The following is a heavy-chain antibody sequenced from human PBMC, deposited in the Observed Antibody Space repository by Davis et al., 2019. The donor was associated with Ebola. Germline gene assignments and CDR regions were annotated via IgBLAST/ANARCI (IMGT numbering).Heavy chain of an antibody. CDR2: ISAYNGNT. D-gene: IGHD6-13*01. Sequence: ASVKVSCKASGYTFTSYGISWVRQAPGQGLEWMGWISAYNGNTNYAQKFQGRVTITRDTSASTAYMELSSLRSEDTAVYYCARDQQQLVPEWGWFDPWGQGTLVTVSS. V-gene: IGHV1-18*01. CDR3: ARDQQQLVPEWGWFDP. J-gene: IGHJ5*02. CDR1: GYTFTSYG.